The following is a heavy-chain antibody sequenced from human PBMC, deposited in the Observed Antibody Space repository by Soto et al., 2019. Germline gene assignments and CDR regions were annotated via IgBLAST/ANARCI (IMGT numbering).Heavy chain of an antibody. D-gene: IGHD2-15*01. V-gene: IGHV1-24*01. CDR1: GYTLTELS. CDR2: FDPEDGET. Sequence: ASVKVSCKVSGYTLTELSMHWVRQAPGKGLEWMGGFDPEDGETIYAQKFQGRVTMTEDTSTDTAYMELSSLRSEDTAVYYCATDTPYCSGGSCYHASLEHWGQGTLVTVSS. J-gene: IGHJ1*01. CDR3: ATDTPYCSGGSCYHASLEH.